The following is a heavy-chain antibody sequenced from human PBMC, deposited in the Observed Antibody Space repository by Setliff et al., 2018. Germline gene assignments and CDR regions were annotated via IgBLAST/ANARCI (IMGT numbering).Heavy chain of an antibody. V-gene: IGHV4-30-4*02. CDR3: ARTSTYVLGSGSYWDRWFDP. CDR1: GDSLSGDNYF. J-gene: IGHJ5*02. Sequence: SETLSLTCTVSGDSLSGDNYFWSWIRHLPGKGLQWLGHIYHTGKTYYNPSLKSRLEMSVDTSKREFALRLSSVTAADTAVYYCARTSTYVLGSGSYWDRWFDPWSQGTLVTVSS. D-gene: IGHD3-10*01. CDR2: IYHTGKT.